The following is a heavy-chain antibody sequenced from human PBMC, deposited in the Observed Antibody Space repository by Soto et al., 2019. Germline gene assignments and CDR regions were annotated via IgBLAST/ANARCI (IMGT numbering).Heavy chain of an antibody. V-gene: IGHV4-39*01. CDR1: GDSISSGGYY. CDR3: ARLEGLATISYYFDF. Sequence: SETLSLTYTVSGDSISSGGYYWSWIRQHPGKGLEWIGCIYYSGNTYYNPSLQTRVTISVDKSKNQFSLKLNSVTAADSAVYFCARLEGLATISYYFDFWGPGALATVSS. CDR2: IYYSGNT. D-gene: IGHD3-9*01. J-gene: IGHJ4*02.